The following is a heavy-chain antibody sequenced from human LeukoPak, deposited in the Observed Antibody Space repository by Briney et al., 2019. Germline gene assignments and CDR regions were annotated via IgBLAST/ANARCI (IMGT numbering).Heavy chain of an antibody. CDR1: GFTFSSYG. CDR2: IRYDGNNK. Sequence: GGSLRLSCAASGFTFSSYGMHWVRQAPGKGLEWVAFIRYDGNNKYYADSVKGRFTISRDNSKNTLYLQMNSLRAEDTAVYYCAKSGLNRFDYWGQGTLVTVSS. CDR3: AKSGLNRFDY. D-gene: IGHD2-15*01. V-gene: IGHV3-30*02. J-gene: IGHJ4*02.